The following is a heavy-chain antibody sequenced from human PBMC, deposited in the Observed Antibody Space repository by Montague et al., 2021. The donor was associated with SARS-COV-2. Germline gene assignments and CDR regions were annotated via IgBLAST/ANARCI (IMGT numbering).Heavy chain of an antibody. J-gene: IGHJ4*02. CDR1: GGSFDSDNFF. D-gene: IGHD3-9*01. CDR3: ARHRRYDVVTYYPDF. V-gene: IGHV4-39*01. Sequence: SETLSLTCSVSGGSFDSDNFFWGWIRQPPGKRLEWIGVISNGGRTFDXPSLESRVTISVHTSRNQLSLNVKSVTAADTAVYYCARHRRYDVVTYYPDFWGQGILVTVSS. CDR2: ISNGGRT.